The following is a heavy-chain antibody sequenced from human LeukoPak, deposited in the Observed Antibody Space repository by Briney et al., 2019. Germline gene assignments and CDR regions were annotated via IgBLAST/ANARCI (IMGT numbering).Heavy chain of an antibody. D-gene: IGHD1-1*01. V-gene: IGHV1-24*01. J-gene: IGHJ4*02. Sequence: ASVKVSCKVSGYSLTEKSMHWVRQAPGKGLEWMGGFDPEDGQTIYAQNFQGRVTMTEDTSTDTAYMELRSLRSEDTAMYFCATLPNFETGLDSWGQGTLVTVSS. CDR1: GYSLTEKS. CDR3: ATLPNFETGLDS. CDR2: FDPEDGQT.